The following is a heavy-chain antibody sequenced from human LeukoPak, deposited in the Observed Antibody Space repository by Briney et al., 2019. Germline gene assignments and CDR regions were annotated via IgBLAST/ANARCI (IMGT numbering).Heavy chain of an antibody. Sequence: GGSLRLSCAASGFTFTNYWMSWVRQAPGKGLEWVAVISYDGSNKYYADSVKGRFTISRDNSKNTLYLQMNSLRAEDTAVYYCAKVSGSSGWYFDYWGQGTLVTVSS. D-gene: IGHD6-19*01. J-gene: IGHJ4*02. CDR2: ISYDGSNK. CDR1: GFTFTNYW. V-gene: IGHV3-30*18. CDR3: AKVSGSSGWYFDY.